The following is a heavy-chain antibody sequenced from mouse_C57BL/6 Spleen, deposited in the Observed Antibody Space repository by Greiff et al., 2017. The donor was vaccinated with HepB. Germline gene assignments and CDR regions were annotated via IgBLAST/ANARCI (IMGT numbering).Heavy chain of an antibody. CDR1: GYTFTDYY. CDR2: INPNNGGT. D-gene: IGHD2-4*01. CDR3: ARNYEYDGGWFAY. V-gene: IGHV1-26*01. J-gene: IGHJ3*01. Sequence: EVQLQQSGPELVKPGASVKISCKASGYTFTDYYMNWVKQSHGKSLEWIGDINPNNGGTSYNQKFKGKATLTVDKSSSTAYMELRSLTSEDSAVYYCARNYEYDGGWFAYWGQGTLVTVSA.